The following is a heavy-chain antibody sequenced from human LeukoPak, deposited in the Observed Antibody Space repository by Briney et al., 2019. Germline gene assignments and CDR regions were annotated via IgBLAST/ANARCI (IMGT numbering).Heavy chain of an antibody. D-gene: IGHD6-19*01. CDR1: GYTFTGYY. Sequence: ASVKVSCKASGYTFTGYYMHWVRQAPGQGLEWMGWINPNSGGTNYAQKFQGRVTMTRDTSISTAYMELSSVTAADTAVYYCARQGRGYSSGRVDYWGQGTLVTVSS. V-gene: IGHV1-2*02. CDR2: INPNSGGT. CDR3: ARQGRGYSSGRVDY. J-gene: IGHJ4*02.